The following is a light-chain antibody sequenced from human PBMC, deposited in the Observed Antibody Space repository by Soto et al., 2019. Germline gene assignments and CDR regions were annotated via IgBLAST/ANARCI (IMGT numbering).Light chain of an antibody. CDR1: QGIRNF. CDR2: AAS. V-gene: IGKV1-27*01. J-gene: IGKJ3*01. CDR3: QKYRSVPV. Sequence: DIQMTQSPTSLSASVGDRVTITCRASQGIRNFVAWYQQKPGKAPKLLIYAASTLQSGVPSRFSGSGSGTDFTLTINSLEPEDFATYSCQKYRSVPVFGPGTKVEIK.